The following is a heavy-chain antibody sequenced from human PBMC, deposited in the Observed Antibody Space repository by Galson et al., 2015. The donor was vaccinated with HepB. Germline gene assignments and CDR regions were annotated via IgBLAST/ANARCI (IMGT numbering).Heavy chain of an antibody. CDR2: IDPSDSYT. D-gene: IGHD5-18*01. J-gene: IGHJ4*02. Sequence: QSGAEVKKPGESLRISCKGSGYSFTSYWINWVRQMPGKGLELMGRIDPSDSYTKYSPSFQGHVTISADKSINTAYLQWRSLKASDTAVYYCARSPKHNYGPTVGYWGRGTLVTVSS. CDR3: ARSPKHNYGPTVGY. CDR1: GYSFTSYW. V-gene: IGHV5-10-1*01.